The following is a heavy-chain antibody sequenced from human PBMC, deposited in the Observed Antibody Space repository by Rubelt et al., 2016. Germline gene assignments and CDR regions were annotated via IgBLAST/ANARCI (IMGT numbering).Heavy chain of an antibody. CDR1: GFTYTYST. V-gene: IGHV3-23*01. CDR2: ISGNGGST. CDR3: AKGHSNLDY. Sequence: ASGFTYTYSTMTWVRQAPGKGLEWVSAISGNGGSTYYADSVRGRFTISRDNSRNTLYLQMNSLRAEDTAVFYCAKGHSNLDYWGQGTLVTVSS. D-gene: IGHD6-13*01. J-gene: IGHJ4*02.